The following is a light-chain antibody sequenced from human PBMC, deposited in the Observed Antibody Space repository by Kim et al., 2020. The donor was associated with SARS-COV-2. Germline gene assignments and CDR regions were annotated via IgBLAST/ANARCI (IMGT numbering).Light chain of an antibody. CDR1: NSSSKS. CDR3: QVWDSSSDHWV. V-gene: IGLV3-21*04. CDR2: YDS. Sequence: PGTTARITCGGNNSSSKSVHRYQQKPGQAPVLVIYYDSDRPSGIPERFSGSNSGNTATLTISRVEAGDEADYYGQVWDSSSDHWVFGGGTQLTVL. J-gene: IGLJ3*02.